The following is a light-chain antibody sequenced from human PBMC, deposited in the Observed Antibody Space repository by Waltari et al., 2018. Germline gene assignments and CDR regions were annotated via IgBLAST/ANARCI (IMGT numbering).Light chain of an antibody. CDR2: HAS. CDR1: QSVRIY. CDR3: QQYVESPAT. Sequence: EIVLTQSPGTVSLSPGDRAPLSCRASQSVRIYLAGYQQKPGQAPRLLIYHASTRATGIPDRFSASGSGTDFSLTISRLEPKDFAMYYCQQYVESPATLGQGTKVEIK. V-gene: IGKV3-20*01. J-gene: IGKJ1*01.